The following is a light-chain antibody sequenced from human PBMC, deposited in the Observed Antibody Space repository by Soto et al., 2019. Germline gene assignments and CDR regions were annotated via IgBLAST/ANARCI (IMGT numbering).Light chain of an antibody. J-gene: IGKJ2*01. CDR1: QSIDTW. V-gene: IGKV1-5*02. CDR3: QHYNGYPYT. Sequence: DIQITHSPSPLSASIGAIVPILCRASQSIDTWLAWYQQKPGKAPQLLIYDASRVKTGVPSRFTASGSGTEFTLTINTLQADDSATYFCQHYNGYPYTFGPGTKVDIK. CDR2: DAS.